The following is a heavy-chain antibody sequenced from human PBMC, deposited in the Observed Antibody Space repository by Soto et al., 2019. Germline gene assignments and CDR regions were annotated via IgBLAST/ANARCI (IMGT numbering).Heavy chain of an antibody. Sequence: GGSLRLSCAASGFTFSNYAVTWVRQAPGKGLEWVSTISGSGVSTYYADSVKGRFTISRDYSKNTLYLQMNSLRAEDTAVYYCAKDQGSSWYEIDYWGQGTPVTVSS. V-gene: IGHV3-23*01. D-gene: IGHD6-13*01. CDR3: AKDQGSSWYEIDY. J-gene: IGHJ4*02. CDR1: GFTFSNYA. CDR2: ISGSGVST.